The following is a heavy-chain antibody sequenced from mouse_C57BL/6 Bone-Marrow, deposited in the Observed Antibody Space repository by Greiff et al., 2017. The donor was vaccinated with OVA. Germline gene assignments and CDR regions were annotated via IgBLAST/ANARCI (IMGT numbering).Heavy chain of an antibody. J-gene: IGHJ3*01. CDR1: GYTFTSYW. CDR3: ARKGGAY. V-gene: IGHV1-64*01. CDR2: FHPNSGST. Sequence: QVQLQQPGAELVKPGASVTLSCKASGYTFTSYWMHWVKQRPGQGLEWIGMFHPNSGSTNYNAKFKSKATLTVDKSSSTAYMQLSSLTSEDSAVYYCARKGGAYWGQGTLVTVSA.